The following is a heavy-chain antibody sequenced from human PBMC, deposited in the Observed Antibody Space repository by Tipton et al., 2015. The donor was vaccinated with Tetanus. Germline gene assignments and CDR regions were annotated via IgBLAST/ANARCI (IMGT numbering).Heavy chain of an antibody. CDR2: ISGSGGST. CDR3: AKEQYYDFWSGYYVLDY. V-gene: IGHV3-23*01. Sequence: SLRLSCVASGYTFTRYWMSWVRQAPGKGLEWVSAISGSGGSTYYADSVKGRFTISRDNSKNTLYLQMNSLRAEDTAVYYCAKEQYYDFWSGYYVLDYWGQGTLVTVSS. CDR1: GYTFTRYW. J-gene: IGHJ4*02. D-gene: IGHD3-3*01.